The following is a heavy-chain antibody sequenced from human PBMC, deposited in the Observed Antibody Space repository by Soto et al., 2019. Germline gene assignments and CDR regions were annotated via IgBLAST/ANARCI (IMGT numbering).Heavy chain of an antibody. D-gene: IGHD3-3*01. J-gene: IGHJ5*02. Sequence: SVKVSCKXSGGTFSSYAISWVRQAPGQGLEWMGGIIPIFGTANYAQKFQGRVTITADESTSTAYMELSSLRSEDTAVYYCARDSSYDFWSGYYTVPPMDWFDPWGQGTLVTVSS. CDR2: IIPIFGTA. CDR1: GGTFSSYA. CDR3: ARDSSYDFWSGYYTVPPMDWFDP. V-gene: IGHV1-69*13.